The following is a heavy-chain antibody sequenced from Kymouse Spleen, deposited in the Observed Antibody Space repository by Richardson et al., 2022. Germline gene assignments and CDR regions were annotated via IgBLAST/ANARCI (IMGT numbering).Heavy chain of an antibody. D-gene: IGHD1-1*01,IGHD1-20*01. CDR3: ARRGWNDPAFDI. V-gene: IGHV4-39*01. J-gene: IGHJ3*02. CDR2: IYYSGST. Sequence: QLQLQESGPGLVKPSETLSLTCTVSGGSISSSSYYWGWIRQPPGKGLEWIGSIYYSGSTYYNPSLKSRVTISVDTSKNQFSLKLSSVTAADTAVYYCARRGWNDPAFDIWGQGTMVTVSS. CDR1: GGSISSSSYY.